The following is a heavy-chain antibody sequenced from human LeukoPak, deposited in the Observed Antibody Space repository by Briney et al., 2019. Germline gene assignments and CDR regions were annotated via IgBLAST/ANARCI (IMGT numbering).Heavy chain of an antibody. J-gene: IGHJ6*03. CDR3: ARFSSCSSWYLGPCHYYYMDV. Sequence: GGSLRLSCVVSGFTFSSYAMSWVRQAPGKGLEWVSSISSSSSYIYYADSVKGRFTISRDNAKNSLYLQMNSLRAEDTAVYYCARFSSCSSWYLGPCHYYYMDVWGKGTTVTVSS. D-gene: IGHD6-13*01. CDR1: GFTFSSYA. V-gene: IGHV3-21*01. CDR2: ISSSSSYI.